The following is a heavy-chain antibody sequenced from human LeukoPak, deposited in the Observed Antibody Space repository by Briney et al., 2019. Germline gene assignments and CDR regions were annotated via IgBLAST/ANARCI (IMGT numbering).Heavy chain of an antibody. Sequence: SVKVSCKASGGTFSSYAISWVRQASGQGLEWMGRIIPIFGTANYAQKFQGRVTITTDESTSTAYMELSSLRSEDTAVYYCARDSKTRSSRWPDDAFDIWGQGTMVTVSS. CDR3: ARDSKTRSSRWPDDAFDI. CDR2: IIPIFGTA. CDR1: GGTFSSYA. V-gene: IGHV1-69*05. J-gene: IGHJ3*02. D-gene: IGHD6-13*01.